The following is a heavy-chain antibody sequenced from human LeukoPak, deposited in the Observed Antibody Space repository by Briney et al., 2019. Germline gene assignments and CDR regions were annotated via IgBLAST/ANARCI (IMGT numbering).Heavy chain of an antibody. D-gene: IGHD2-21*01. J-gene: IGHJ4*02. V-gene: IGHV4-39*07. CDR3: ARGVILSSPDY. CDR1: GDSISSSSYY. Sequence: PSETLSLTCTVSGDSISSSSYYWGWIRQPPGKGLEWIGSIYYSGSTYYKSSLKSRVTISIDTSKNQFSLKLSSVTAADTAVYYCARGVILSSPDYWGQGTLVTVSS. CDR2: IYYSGST.